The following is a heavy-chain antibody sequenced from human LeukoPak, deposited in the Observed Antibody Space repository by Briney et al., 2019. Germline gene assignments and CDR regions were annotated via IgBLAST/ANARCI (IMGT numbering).Heavy chain of an antibody. Sequence: PSGTLSLTCAVSGGSISSSNWWSWVRQPPGKGLEWIGEIYHSGSTNYNPSLKSRVTISVDKSKNQFSLKLSSVTAADMAVYYCARSCSSTSCYSSADWFDPWGQGTLVTVSS. J-gene: IGHJ5*02. D-gene: IGHD2-2*01. CDR3: ARSCSSTSCYSSADWFDP. CDR1: GGSISSSNW. CDR2: IYHSGST. V-gene: IGHV4-4*02.